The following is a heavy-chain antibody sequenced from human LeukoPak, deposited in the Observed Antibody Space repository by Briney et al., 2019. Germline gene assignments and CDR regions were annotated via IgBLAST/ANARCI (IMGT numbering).Heavy chain of an antibody. CDR1: GGSFSGYY. V-gene: IGHV4-34*01. D-gene: IGHD5-18*01. Sequence: SETLSLTCAVYGGSFSGYYWSWIRQPPGKGLEWIGEINHSGSTYYNPSLKSRVTISVDRSKNQFSLKLSSVTAADTAVYYCARGGYSYGFYDYWGQGTLVTVSS. J-gene: IGHJ4*02. CDR3: ARGGYSYGFYDY. CDR2: INHSGST.